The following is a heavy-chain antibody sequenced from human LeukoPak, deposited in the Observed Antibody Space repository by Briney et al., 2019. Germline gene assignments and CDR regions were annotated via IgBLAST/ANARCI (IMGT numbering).Heavy chain of an antibody. CDR1: GGSFSGYS. J-gene: IGHJ4*02. CDR2: INHSGST. V-gene: IGHV4-34*01. CDR3: VRVAKERVGGVYYFDY. Sequence: SETLSLTCGVFGGSFSGYSWSWIRQPPGKGLEWLGEINHSGSTNYNPSLRSRVTISEDTSMNHFSLKLNSVTAADTAVYYCVRVAKERVGGVYYFDYWGQGTPVTVSS. D-gene: IGHD1-1*01.